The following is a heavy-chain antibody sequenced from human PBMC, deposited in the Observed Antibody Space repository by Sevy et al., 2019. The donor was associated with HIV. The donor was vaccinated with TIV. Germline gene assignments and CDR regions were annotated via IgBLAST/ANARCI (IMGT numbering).Heavy chain of an antibody. J-gene: IGHJ4*02. CDR1: GVTTEDYG. CDR3: VRAFSASYSAYFDY. D-gene: IGHD2-15*01. CDR2: IYWNGGST. Sequence: GGSLRLSCAGSGVTTEDYGMNWVRQVPGKGLEWVSGIYWNGGSTAYADSVKGRFTISGDNAKRSLYLQMNSLRVDDTALYYCVRAFSASYSAYFDYWGQGALVTVSS. V-gene: IGHV3-20*04.